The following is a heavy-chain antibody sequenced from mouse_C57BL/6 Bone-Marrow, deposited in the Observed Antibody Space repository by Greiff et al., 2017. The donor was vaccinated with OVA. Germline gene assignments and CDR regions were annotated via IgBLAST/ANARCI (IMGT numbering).Heavy chain of an antibody. CDR2: IYPGSGST. CDR3: ARGVNDYDGGAWFAY. Sequence: QVQLQQPGAELVKPGASVKMSCKASGYTFTSYWITWVKQRPGQGLEWIGDIYPGSGSTNYNEKFKSKATLTVDTSSSTAYMQLSSLTSEDSAVYDCARGVNDYDGGAWFAYWGQGTLVTVSA. J-gene: IGHJ3*01. CDR1: GYTFTSYW. D-gene: IGHD2-4*01. V-gene: IGHV1-55*01.